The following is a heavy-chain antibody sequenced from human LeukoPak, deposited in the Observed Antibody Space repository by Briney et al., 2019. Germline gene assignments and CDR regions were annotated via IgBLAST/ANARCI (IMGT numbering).Heavy chain of an antibody. V-gene: IGHV4-39*07. CDR3: ARVSSVWIKDYYYYMDV. J-gene: IGHJ6*03. CDR2: IHYSGSA. D-gene: IGHD5-12*01. CDR1: GGSISSSTYY. Sequence: SETLSLNCTVSGGSISSSTYYWGWIRQPPGKGLEWIGTIHYSGSAYYNPSLKSRVTISVDTSKNRFSLKVSSVTAADTAVYYCARVSSVWIKDYYYYMDVWGKGTTVTVSS.